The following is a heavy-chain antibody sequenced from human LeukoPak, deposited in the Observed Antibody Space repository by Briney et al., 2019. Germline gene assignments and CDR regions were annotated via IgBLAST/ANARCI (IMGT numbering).Heavy chain of an antibody. V-gene: IGHV4-34*01. CDR3: ASGRWLQPLDY. D-gene: IGHD5-24*01. CDR1: GGSFSGYY. J-gene: IGHJ4*02. CDR2: INHSGST. Sequence: SETLSLTCAVYGGSFSGYYWSWIRQPPGKGLEWIGEINHSGSTKYNPSLKSRVTISVDTSKNQFSLKLSSVTAAHTAVYYCASGRWLQPLDYWGREPWSPSTQ.